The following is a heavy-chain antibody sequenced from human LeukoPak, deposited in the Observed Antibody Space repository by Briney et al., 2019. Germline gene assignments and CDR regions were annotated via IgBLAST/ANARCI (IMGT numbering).Heavy chain of an antibody. V-gene: IGHV3-21*01. CDR2: ISSKSNYI. J-gene: IGHJ4*02. D-gene: IGHD3-22*01. CDR1: GFTFSTYT. Sequence: GGSLRLSCAASGFTFSTYTMNWVRQAPGKGLEWVSTISSKSNYIYYADSVKGRFTISRDNAKNSLYLQINSLRAEDTAVYYCARVHYFDSSGYYFFLDYWGQGTLVTVSS. CDR3: ARVHYFDSSGYYFFLDY.